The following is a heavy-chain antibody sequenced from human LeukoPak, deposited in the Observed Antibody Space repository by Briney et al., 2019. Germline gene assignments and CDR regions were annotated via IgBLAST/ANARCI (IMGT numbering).Heavy chain of an antibody. CDR1: GYTFTSYD. CDR2: MNHKRGNT. D-gene: IGHD3-22*01. J-gene: IGHJ6*02. Sequence: PAASVTVSCKASGYTFTSYDIKWVRQAAGKGLEWMGWMNHKRGNTGYAQKFQGRVTMTRNTAISTAYMELSSLRSEDTAVYYCASKTYYYDSSGYYPIDRYGMDVWGQGTTVTVSS. CDR3: ASKTYYYDSSGYYPIDRYGMDV. V-gene: IGHV1-8*01.